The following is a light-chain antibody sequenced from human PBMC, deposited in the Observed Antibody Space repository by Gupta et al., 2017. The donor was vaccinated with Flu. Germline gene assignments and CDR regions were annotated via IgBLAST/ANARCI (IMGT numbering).Light chain of an antibody. Sequence: SSNVGNNYGYWYRQFPGAAPKLLIFRSNERPSGVSDRFSGSKSGTSASLAISGLRSEDEADYSCAAWDDSLKGVVFGGGTKLTVL. CDR1: SSNVGNNY. CDR3: AAWDDSLKGVV. V-gene: IGLV1-47*01. J-gene: IGLJ2*01. CDR2: RSN.